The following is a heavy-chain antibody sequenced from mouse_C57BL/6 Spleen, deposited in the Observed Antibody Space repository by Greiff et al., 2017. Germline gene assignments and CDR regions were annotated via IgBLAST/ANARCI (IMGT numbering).Heavy chain of an antibody. CDR3: ARGTTVVGRAWFAY. J-gene: IGHJ3*01. V-gene: IGHV1-53*01. D-gene: IGHD1-1*01. CDR2: INPSNGGT. CDR1: GYTFTSYW. Sequence: QVQLQQPGTELVKPGASVKLSCKASGYTFTSYWMHWVKQRPGQGLEWIGNINPSNGGTNYNEKFKSKATLTVDKSSSTAYMQLSSLTSEDSAVYSCARGTTVVGRAWFAYWGQGTLVTVSA.